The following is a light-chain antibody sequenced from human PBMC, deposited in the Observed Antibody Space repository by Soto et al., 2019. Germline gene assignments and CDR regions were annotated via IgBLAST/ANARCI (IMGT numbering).Light chain of an antibody. J-gene: IGLJ1*01. V-gene: IGLV2-8*01. CDR2: EVS. CDR3: SSYAGSNNFNV. Sequence: QSALTQPPSASGSPGQSVTISCTGTRSDVGGYNYVSWYQQHPGKAPKLMIYEVSKRPSGVPDRFSGSKSGNTASLTVSGLQAEDEADYYCSSYAGSNNFNVFGTGTKSPS. CDR1: RSDVGGYNY.